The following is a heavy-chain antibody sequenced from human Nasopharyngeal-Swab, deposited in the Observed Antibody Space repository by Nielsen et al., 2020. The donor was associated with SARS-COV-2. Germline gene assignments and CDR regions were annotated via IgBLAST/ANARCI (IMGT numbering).Heavy chain of an antibody. CDR3: SSCSSCDGSSYYYYGMDV. J-gene: IGHJ6*02. V-gene: IGHV1-46*01. CDR1: GYTFTSYY. D-gene: IGHD6-6*01. Sequence: ASVKVSCKASGYTFTSYYMHWVRQAPGQGLEWMGIINPSGGSTSYAQKFQGRVTMTRDTSTSTVYMELSRLRSDDTAVYYCSSCSSCDGSSYYYYGMDVWGQGTTVTVSS. CDR2: INPSGGST.